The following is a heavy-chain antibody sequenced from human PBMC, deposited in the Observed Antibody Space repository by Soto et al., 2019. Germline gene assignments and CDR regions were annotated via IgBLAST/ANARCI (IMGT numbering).Heavy chain of an antibody. CDR1: GYTFTNYD. CDR3: ARGVRSDY. CDR2: MNPNSGNT. V-gene: IGHV1-8*01. Sequence: VASVKVSCKASGYTFTNYDINWVRQATGQGLEWMGWMNPNSGNTGYAQKFQGRVTMTRNTSISTAYLELSSLRSEDTAVYYCARGVRSDYWAQGTLVTVSS. J-gene: IGHJ4*02.